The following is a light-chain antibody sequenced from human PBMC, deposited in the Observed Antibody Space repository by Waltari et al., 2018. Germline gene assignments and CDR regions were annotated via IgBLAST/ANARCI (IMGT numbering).Light chain of an antibody. J-gene: IGLJ2*01. CDR1: SSDVVAYAY. CDR2: DVN. Sequence: QSALTQPASVSGSPGQSIAISCTGTSSDVVAYAYVSWYQQHPGKAPKLIIFDVNYRPSGVSNRFSSSKSGNTASLTISGLQPEDEADYYCSSYLSTNTEVFGGGTKVTVL. V-gene: IGLV2-14*03. CDR3: SSYLSTNTEV.